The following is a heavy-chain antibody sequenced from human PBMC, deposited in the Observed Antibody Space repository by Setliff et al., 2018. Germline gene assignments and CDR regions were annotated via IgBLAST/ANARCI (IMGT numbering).Heavy chain of an antibody. J-gene: IGHJ6*04. CDR2: IFHGESI. CDR3: ARHRTIPVTTTNYYYHMNV. D-gene: IGHD4-17*01. Sequence: PSETLSLTCTVSGGSLTYYYWSWVRQPPGKGLEWIGNIFHGESISYNPSLKSRVTISVDTSKNQVSLKVRSVPAADTAVYFCARHRTIPVTTTNYYYHMNVWGKGTTVTVSS. V-gene: IGHV4-59*08. CDR1: GGSLTYYY.